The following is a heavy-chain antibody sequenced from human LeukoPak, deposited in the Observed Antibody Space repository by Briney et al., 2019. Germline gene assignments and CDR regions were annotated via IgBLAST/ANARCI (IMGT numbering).Heavy chain of an antibody. CDR1: GGSISSYY. Sequence: PSETLSLTCTVSGGSISSYYWSWIQQPPGKGLEWIGYIYYSGSTNYNPSLKSRVTISVDTSKNQFSLKLSSVTAADTAVYYCARASTGDYFDYWGQGTLVTVSS. V-gene: IGHV4-59*01. CDR3: ARASTGDYFDY. D-gene: IGHD7-27*01. J-gene: IGHJ4*02. CDR2: IYYSGST.